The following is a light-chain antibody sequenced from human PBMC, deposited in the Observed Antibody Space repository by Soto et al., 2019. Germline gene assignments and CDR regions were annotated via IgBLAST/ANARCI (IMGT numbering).Light chain of an antibody. J-gene: IGKJ3*01. Sequence: DIVLTQSPGTLSLSPGERATLSCRASQSVSDNHLAWYQQKPGQAPRLLIYRASRRATDIPDRFSGSGSGTEFSLTISRLEPEDFAVYYCQQYNNWPPVTFGPGTKVDI. V-gene: IGKV3-20*01. CDR1: QSVSDNH. CDR2: RAS. CDR3: QQYNNWPPVT.